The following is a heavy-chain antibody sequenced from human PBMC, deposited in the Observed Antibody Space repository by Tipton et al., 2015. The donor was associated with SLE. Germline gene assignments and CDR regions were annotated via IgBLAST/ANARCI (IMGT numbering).Heavy chain of an antibody. V-gene: IGHV4-34*01. Sequence: GLVKPSETLSLTCGVFGGSFSGSYWIWIRQPPGKGLEWIGEINHSGISNYNPSLKSRVSISVDTSKDHFSLKLNSLTAADTAVYYCARAGILTGYYPYFDYWGQGTLVTVSS. CDR1: GGSFSGSY. J-gene: IGHJ4*02. CDR2: INHSGIS. D-gene: IGHD3-9*01. CDR3: ARAGILTGYYPYFDY.